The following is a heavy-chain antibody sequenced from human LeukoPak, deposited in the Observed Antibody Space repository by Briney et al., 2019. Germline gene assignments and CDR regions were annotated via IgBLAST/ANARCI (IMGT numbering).Heavy chain of an antibody. V-gene: IGHV3-30*03. CDR2: ISYDGSNK. D-gene: IGHD2-21*02. CDR1: GFTFSSYG. CDR3: ATVVTAAYQFDY. Sequence: GRSLRLSCAASGFTFSSYGMHWVRQAPGKGLEWVAVISYDGSNKYYADSVKGRFTISRDNPKNTLYLQMNSLRAEDTAVYYCATVVTAAYQFDYWGQGTLVTVSS. J-gene: IGHJ4*02.